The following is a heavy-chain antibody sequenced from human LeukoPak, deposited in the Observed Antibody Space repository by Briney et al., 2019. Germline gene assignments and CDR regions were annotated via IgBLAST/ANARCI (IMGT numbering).Heavy chain of an antibody. J-gene: IGHJ6*03. V-gene: IGHV1-24*01. CDR2: FDPEDGET. CDR3: ATGPPYYYYMDV. CDR1: GYTLTELS. Sequence: ASVKDSCKVSGYTLTELSMHWVRQAPGKGLEWMGGFDPEDGETIYAQKFQGRVTMTEDTSTDTAYMELSSLRSEDTAVYYCATGPPYYYYMDVWGKGTTVTVSS.